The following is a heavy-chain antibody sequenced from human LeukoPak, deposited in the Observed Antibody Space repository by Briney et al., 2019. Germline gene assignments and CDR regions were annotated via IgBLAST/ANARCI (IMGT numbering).Heavy chain of an antibody. CDR1: GYSFTSHW. J-gene: IGHJ4*02. V-gene: IGHV5-51*01. D-gene: IGHD3-22*01. CDR2: IYPGDSDT. CDR3: ARSTSYYDSSGYYDY. Sequence: GESLKISCKGSGYSFTSHWIGWVRQMPGKGLEWMGIIYPGDSDTRYSPSFQGQVTISADKSISTAYLQWSSLKASDTAMYYCARSTSYYDSSGYYDYWGQGTLVTVSS.